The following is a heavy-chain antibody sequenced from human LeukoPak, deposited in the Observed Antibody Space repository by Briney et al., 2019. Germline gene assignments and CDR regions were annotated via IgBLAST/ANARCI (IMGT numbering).Heavy chain of an antibody. V-gene: IGHV3-74*01. J-gene: IGHJ4*02. CDR3: ARAGQYRFDY. CDR2: INIDGSTI. D-gene: IGHD2-2*01. CDR1: GFTFSSYW. Sequence: GGSLRLSCVPSGFTFSSYWMHWVRQAPGKGLVWVSRINIDGSTINYADSVKGRFTISRDNAKNTLYLQMNSLRAEDKAVYYCARAGQYRFDYWGQGTLITVSS.